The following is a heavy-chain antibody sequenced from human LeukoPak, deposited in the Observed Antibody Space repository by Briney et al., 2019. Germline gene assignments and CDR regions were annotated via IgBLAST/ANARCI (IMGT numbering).Heavy chain of an antibody. D-gene: IGHD3-3*02. Sequence: PGGSLRLSCAASGFTFSSYWMSWVRQAPGKGLEWVANIKQDGSEKYYVDSVKGRFTISRDNAKNSLYLQMNSLRAEDTAVYYCARDRVLQSFLPIIMPLDYWGQGTLVTVSS. CDR3: ARDRVLQSFLPIIMPLDY. V-gene: IGHV3-7*01. CDR2: IKQDGSEK. CDR1: GFTFSSYW. J-gene: IGHJ4*02.